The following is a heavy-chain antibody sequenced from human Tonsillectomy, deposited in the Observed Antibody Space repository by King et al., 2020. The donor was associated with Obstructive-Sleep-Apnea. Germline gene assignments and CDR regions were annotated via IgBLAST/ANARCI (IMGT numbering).Heavy chain of an antibody. CDR3: ARDLATDYYDISGYYYPQRYYNWFDP. D-gene: IGHD3-22*01. J-gene: IGHJ5*02. CDR2: INPSGGST. V-gene: IGHV1-46*01. Sequence: VQLVESGAEVKKPGASVKVSCKASGYTFTSYYVHWVRQAPGQGLEWMGIINPSGGSTTYAQKFQGRVTMTRDTSTSTVYMELSSLTSEDTAVYYCARDLATDYYDISGYYYPQRYYNWFDPWGQGTLVTVSS. CDR1: GYTFTSYY.